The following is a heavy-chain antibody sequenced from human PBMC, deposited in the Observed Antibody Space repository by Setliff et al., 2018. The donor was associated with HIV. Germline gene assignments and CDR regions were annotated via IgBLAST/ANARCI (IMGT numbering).Heavy chain of an antibody. D-gene: IGHD6-13*01. Sequence: SETLSLTCTVSGGSIGSSDYYWGWIRQPPGKGLEWIGSIFYTGRTTYNPSLRSRVTISLDTSKTQFSLSLTSVTAADTAMYYCARRIIAAAGTWFDPWGQGTLVTVSS. CDR2: IFYTGRT. CDR1: GGSIGSSDYY. J-gene: IGHJ5*02. V-gene: IGHV4-39*07. CDR3: ARRIIAAAGTWFDP.